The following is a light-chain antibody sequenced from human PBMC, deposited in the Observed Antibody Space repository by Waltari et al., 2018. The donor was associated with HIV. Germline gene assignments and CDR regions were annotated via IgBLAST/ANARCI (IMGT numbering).Light chain of an antibody. CDR2: RNN. CDR3: SAWDSGLNGWV. Sequence: QAGLTQPPSMSTGLGQTATLTCSGDSNNIGYQGLAWVQHRQGHPPKLLSHRNNNRPSGIPGRFSAFRSGDTGFLTISGLQSEDEGDFFCSAWDSGLNGWVFGGGTQLTLL. CDR1: SNNIGYQG. J-gene: IGLJ3*02. V-gene: IGLV10-54*01.